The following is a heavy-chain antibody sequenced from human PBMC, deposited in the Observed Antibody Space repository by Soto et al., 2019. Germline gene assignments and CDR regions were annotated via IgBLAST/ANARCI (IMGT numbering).Heavy chain of an antibody. CDR2: IKSKTDGGTT. Sequence: GGSLRLSCAASGFTFSNAWMNWVRQAPGKGLEWVGRIKSKTDGGTTDYAAPVKGRFTISRDDSKNTLYLQMNSLKTEDTAVYYCAKDGPRVRDKAIDYWGQGTLVTVSS. CDR1: GFTFSNAW. J-gene: IGHJ4*02. CDR3: AKDGPRVRDKAIDY. D-gene: IGHD3-3*01. V-gene: IGHV3-15*07.